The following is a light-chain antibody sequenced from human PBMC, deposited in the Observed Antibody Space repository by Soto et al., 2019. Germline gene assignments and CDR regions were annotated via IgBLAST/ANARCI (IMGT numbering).Light chain of an antibody. Sequence: PGERATLSCRASQSVSSSYLAWYQQKPGQAPRLLIYGASSRATGIPDRFSGSGSGTDFTLTISRLEPEDFAVYYCQQYNNWPRTFGQGTKVEIK. V-gene: IGKV3-20*01. CDR3: QQYNNWPRT. J-gene: IGKJ1*01. CDR2: GAS. CDR1: QSVSSSY.